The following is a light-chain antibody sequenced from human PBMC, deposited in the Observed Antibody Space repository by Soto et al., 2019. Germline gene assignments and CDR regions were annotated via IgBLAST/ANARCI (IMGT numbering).Light chain of an antibody. CDR1: SSDVGGYDY. CDR3: CSYAGSATVV. V-gene: IGLV2-11*01. CDR2: DVS. Sequence: QSALTQPRSVSGSPGQSVTISCAGTSSDVGGYDYVSWYQQHPGKAPKLMIYDVSQRPSGVPDRFSGSKSGNTASLTISGLQAEDEADYYCCSYAGSATVVFGGGTKVTVL. J-gene: IGLJ2*01.